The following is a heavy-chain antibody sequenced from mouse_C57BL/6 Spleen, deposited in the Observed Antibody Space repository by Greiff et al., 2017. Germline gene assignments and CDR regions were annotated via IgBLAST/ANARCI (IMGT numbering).Heavy chain of an antibody. Sequence: VKLVESGAELVKPGASVKISCKASGYAFSSYWMNWVKQRPGKGLEWIGQIYPGDGDTNYNGKFKGKATLTADKSSSTAYMQLSSLTSEDSAVYFCARGNHWYFDVWGTGTTVTVSS. V-gene: IGHV1-80*01. J-gene: IGHJ1*03. CDR3: ARGNHWYFDV. CDR2: IYPGDGDT. D-gene: IGHD2-1*01. CDR1: GYAFSSYW.